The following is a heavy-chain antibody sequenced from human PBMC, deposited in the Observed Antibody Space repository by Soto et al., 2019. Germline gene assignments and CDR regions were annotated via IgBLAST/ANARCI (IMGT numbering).Heavy chain of an antibody. V-gene: IGHV4-59*01. CDR3: AREGGSNWRFDY. D-gene: IGHD6-13*01. Sequence: KPSETLSLTCAVSGGSISTYFWSWIRQPPGEGLEWIGYIYFSGSTSYNPSLRSRVTISQDTSKNQFSLKLTSVTAADTAVYYCAREGGSNWRFDYWGQGTLVTVSS. CDR2: IYFSGST. J-gene: IGHJ4*02. CDR1: GGSISTYF.